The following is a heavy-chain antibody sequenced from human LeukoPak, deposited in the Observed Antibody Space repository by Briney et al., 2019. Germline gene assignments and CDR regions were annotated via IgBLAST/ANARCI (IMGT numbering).Heavy chain of an antibody. J-gene: IGHJ4*02. CDR3: ARVLYYYDSSGYYHEYYFDY. D-gene: IGHD3-22*01. V-gene: IGHV4-4*07. CDR1: GGSISSYY. CDR2: IYTSGST. Sequence: SETLSLTCTVSGGSISSYYWSWIRQPAGKGLEWIGRIYTSGSTNYNPSLKSRVTMSVDTSKNQFSLKLSSVTAADTAVYYCARVLYYYDSSGYYHEYYFDYWGQGTLVTVSS.